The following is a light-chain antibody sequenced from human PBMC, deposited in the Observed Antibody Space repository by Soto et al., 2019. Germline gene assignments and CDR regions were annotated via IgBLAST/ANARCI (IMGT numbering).Light chain of an antibody. V-gene: IGLV2-8*01. J-gene: IGLJ2*01. Sequence: QSVLTQPPSASGSPGQSVTISCTGTSSDVGGYNYVSWYQQHPGKAPKLMIYEVSKRPSGVPDRFSGSKSGNTASLTVSVLQAEDEADYYCSSYAGSNVVFGGGTKVTVL. CDR2: EVS. CDR1: SSDVGGYNY. CDR3: SSYAGSNVV.